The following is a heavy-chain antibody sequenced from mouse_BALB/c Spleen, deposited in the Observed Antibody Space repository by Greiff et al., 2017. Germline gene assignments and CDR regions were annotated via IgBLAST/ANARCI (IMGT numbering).Heavy chain of an antibody. J-gene: IGHJ3*01. CDR2: ISSGSSTI. Sequence: EVQVVESGGGLVQPGGSRKLSCAASGFTFSSFGMHWVRQAPEKGLEWVAYISSGSSTIYYADTVKGRFTISRDNPKNTLFLQMTSLRSEDTAMYYCARSGNDWFAYWGQGTLVTVSA. CDR1: GFTFSSFG. D-gene: IGHD2-1*01. V-gene: IGHV5-17*02. CDR3: ARSGNDWFAY.